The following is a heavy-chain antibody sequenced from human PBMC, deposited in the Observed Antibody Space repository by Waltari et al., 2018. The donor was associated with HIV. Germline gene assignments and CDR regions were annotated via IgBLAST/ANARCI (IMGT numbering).Heavy chain of an antibody. CDR3: ARYFDALHF. V-gene: IGHV3-48*01. J-gene: IGHJ4*02. Sequence: EVQVVESGGGLVQPGGSLRLSCQVSPFSFSHYAMNWARQAPGKGLEWVAYISMSSDTIYYADSVKGRFTISRDNAKNSLYLQMNSLRPEDTAIYYCARYFDALHFWGQGTLVTVSS. CDR1: PFSFSHYA. CDR2: ISMSSDTI.